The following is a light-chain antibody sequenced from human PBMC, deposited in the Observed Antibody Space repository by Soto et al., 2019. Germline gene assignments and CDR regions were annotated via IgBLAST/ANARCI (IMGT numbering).Light chain of an antibody. J-gene: IGKJ3*01. CDR1: QGIYND. Sequence: DIQMTQSPSSLSASVGDRVTITCRASQGIYNDLAWYQQKAGKVPTLLIYAVSTLQLGVPSRFSGSGSGTDFTLTISSLQPEDVATYYCQHYNSAPFTFGPGTKVDIK. V-gene: IGKV1-27*01. CDR3: QHYNSAPFT. CDR2: AVS.